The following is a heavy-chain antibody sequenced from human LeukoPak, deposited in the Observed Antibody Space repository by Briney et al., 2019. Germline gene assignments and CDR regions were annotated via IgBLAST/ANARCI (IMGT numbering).Heavy chain of an antibody. J-gene: IGHJ3*02. Sequence: GASVKVSCKASGYTFTTYNINWVRQAPGQGLEWMGWISGYNGNTNYAQKLQGRVTMTTDTSTSTAYMELRSLKSDDTAVCYCASLKNYYDSSGYLVTDAFDIWGQGTMVTVSS. V-gene: IGHV1-18*01. CDR3: ASLKNYYDSSGYLVTDAFDI. CDR1: GYTFTTYN. CDR2: ISGYNGNT. D-gene: IGHD3-22*01.